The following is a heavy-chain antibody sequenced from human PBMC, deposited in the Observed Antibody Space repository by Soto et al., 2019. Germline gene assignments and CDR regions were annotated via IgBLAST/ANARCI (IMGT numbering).Heavy chain of an antibody. CDR2: IYYSGRT. CDR3: AGIRYYGSGSYGWFDP. CDR1: GGSITSGGFY. J-gene: IGHJ5*02. V-gene: IGHV4-31*03. Sequence: PSETLSLTCTVSGGSITSGGFYWSWIRQHPGKGLEWIGYIYYSGRTYYNPSLKSRITISVDTSKNQFSLKLSSVTAAYTAVYYCAGIRYYGSGSYGWFDPWGQGTLVTVS. D-gene: IGHD3-10*01.